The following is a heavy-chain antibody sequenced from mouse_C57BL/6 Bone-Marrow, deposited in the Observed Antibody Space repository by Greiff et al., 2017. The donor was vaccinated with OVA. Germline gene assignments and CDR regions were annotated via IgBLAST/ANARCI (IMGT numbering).Heavy chain of an antibody. CDR1: GFTFSDYY. J-gene: IGHJ4*01. V-gene: IGHV5-16*01. CDR3: ARITTVVDGYAMDY. D-gene: IGHD1-1*01. Sequence: EVMLVESEGGLVQPGSSMTLSCTASGFTFSDYYMAWVRQVPEKGLEWVANINYDGSSTYYLDSLKSRFIISRDNAKNILYLQMSSLKSEDTATYYCARITTVVDGYAMDYWGQGTSVTVSS. CDR2: INYDGSST.